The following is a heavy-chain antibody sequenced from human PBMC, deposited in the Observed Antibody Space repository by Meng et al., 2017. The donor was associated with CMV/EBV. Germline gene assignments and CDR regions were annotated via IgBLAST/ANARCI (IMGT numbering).Heavy chain of an antibody. D-gene: IGHD6-19*01. V-gene: IGHV3-7*01. CDR2: IKQDGSEK. CDR3: ARGTYQTGYSSGWSQEFDY. J-gene: IGHJ4*02. Sequence: GGPLRLSCAASGFTFSSYWMSWVRQAPGKGLEWVANIKQDGSEKYYVDSVKGRFTISRDNAKNSLYLQMNSLRAEDTAVYYCARGTYQTGYSSGWSQEFDYWGQGTLVTVSS. CDR1: GFTFSSYW.